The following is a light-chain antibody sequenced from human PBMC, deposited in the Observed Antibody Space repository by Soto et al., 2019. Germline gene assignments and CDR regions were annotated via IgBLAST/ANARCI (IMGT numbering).Light chain of an antibody. CDR2: GAS. J-gene: IGKJ1*01. CDR3: QQYNNWPRT. V-gene: IGKV3-15*01. CDR1: QSVSSN. Sequence: EIVMTQSPATLSVSPGERATLSCRASQSVSSNLAWYQQKPGQAPRLLIYGASTRATGIPARFSGSGSGTEFTVTMSSLQSEDFAVYYGQQYNNWPRTFGQETKVEIK.